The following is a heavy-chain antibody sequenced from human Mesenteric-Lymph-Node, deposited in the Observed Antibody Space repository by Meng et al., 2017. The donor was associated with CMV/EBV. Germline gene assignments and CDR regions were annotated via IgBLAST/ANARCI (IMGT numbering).Heavy chain of an antibody. D-gene: IGHD6-19*01. J-gene: IGHJ1*01. V-gene: IGHV3-7*01. CDR1: GFNLNRFW. CDR2: MNQDASEK. CDR3: GYSSGWYTDH. Sequence: GGSLRLSCPASGFNLNRFWMTWVRQAPGRGLEWVANMNQDASEKFYVDSVKGRFAISRDNAKNSMYLQMNSLRVEDTAVYYCGYSSGWYTDHWGQGTLVTVSS.